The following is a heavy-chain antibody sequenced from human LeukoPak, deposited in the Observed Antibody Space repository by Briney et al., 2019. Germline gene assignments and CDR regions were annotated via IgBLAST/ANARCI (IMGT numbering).Heavy chain of an antibody. J-gene: IGHJ3*01. Sequence: SETLSLTCAVYGGSFSGYYWSWIRQPPGKGLEWSGEINHSGSTNYNPSLKSRVTISVDTSKNQFSLKLSSVTAADTAVYYCARHGAHWGQGTMVTVSS. V-gene: IGHV4-34*01. D-gene: IGHD1-26*01. CDR1: GGSFSGYY. CDR2: INHSGST. CDR3: ARHGAH.